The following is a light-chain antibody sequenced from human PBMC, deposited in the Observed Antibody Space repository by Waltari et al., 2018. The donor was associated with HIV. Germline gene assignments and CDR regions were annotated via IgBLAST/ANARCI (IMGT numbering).Light chain of an antibody. J-gene: IGLJ3*02. Sequence: SYVLTQPPSVSVAPGKTARITCGGNNIATKSVHWYQQKPGQAPVLVIYYDNDRPSGIPERVSGSNSGNTATLTISRVEAGEEADYYCQVWDSSSDHWVFGGGTQLTVL. CDR2: YDN. CDR1: NIATKS. CDR3: QVWDSSSDHWV. V-gene: IGLV3-21*04.